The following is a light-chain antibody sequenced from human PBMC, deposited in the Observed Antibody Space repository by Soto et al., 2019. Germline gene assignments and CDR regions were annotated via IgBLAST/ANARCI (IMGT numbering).Light chain of an antibody. J-gene: IGKJ1*01. Sequence: DIVMTQSPDSLAVSLGKSATINCKSSQSVLYSSNNKNYLAWYQQKPGQPPKLLIYWASTRESGVPDRFSGSGSGTDFTLTISSLQAEDVAVYYCQQYYSTLRTFGQGTKVEIK. CDR1: QSVLYSSNNKNY. CDR2: WAS. V-gene: IGKV4-1*01. CDR3: QQYYSTLRT.